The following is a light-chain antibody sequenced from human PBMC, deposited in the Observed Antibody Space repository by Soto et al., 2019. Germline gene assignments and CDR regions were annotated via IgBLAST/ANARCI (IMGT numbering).Light chain of an antibody. CDR3: QQKNDWPPIT. CDR2: GAS. Sequence: EVVMTQSPATLSLSPGERATLSCRASQIVSSDLAWYQQKPGQAPRHLIYGASTRATDIPARFSGGGSGTECTLTNSHLQAEDFGSYYCQQKNDWPPITFGPGNKVDIK. CDR1: QIVSSD. V-gene: IGKV3-15*01. J-gene: IGKJ3*01.